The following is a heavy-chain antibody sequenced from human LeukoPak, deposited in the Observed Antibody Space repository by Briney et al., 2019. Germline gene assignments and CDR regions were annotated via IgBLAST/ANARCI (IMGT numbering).Heavy chain of an antibody. CDR2: LSVGTESS. D-gene: IGHD3-22*01. CDR3: AKFYDFDSRGYYSD. V-gene: IGHV3-23*01. CDR1: GFSIRTFG. Sequence: GGSLRLSCASSGFSIRTFGMTWVRQAAGKGLEWVSTLSVGTESSYYADAVKGRFTVSGDYSKNTLYLLMTNVRANDSAVYYCAKFYDFDSRGYYSDWGQGTLVAVSS. J-gene: IGHJ4*02.